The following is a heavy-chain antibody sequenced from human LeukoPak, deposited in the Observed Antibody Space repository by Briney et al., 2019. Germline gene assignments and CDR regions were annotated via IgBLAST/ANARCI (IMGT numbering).Heavy chain of an antibody. CDR1: GGSLDGYY. V-gene: IGHV4-34*01. CDR2: IHHSGST. Sequence: KSSETLSLTRAVYGGSLDGYYWRWIPQPPGKGLEWVGEIHHSGSTNYNPSVKSRVTISVDTSNNQCLLQLGPVTASDTARYYCRRGGYYYGSGSYYKGRMYYYYMDVWGKGTTVTVSS. CDR3: RRGGYYYGSGSYYKGRMYYYYMDV. J-gene: IGHJ6*03. D-gene: IGHD3-10*01.